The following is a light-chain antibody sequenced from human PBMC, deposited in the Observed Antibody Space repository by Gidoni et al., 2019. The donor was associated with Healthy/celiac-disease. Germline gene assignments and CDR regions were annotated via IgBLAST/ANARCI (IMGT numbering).Light chain of an antibody. CDR3: QQRSNWPRYT. V-gene: IGKV3-11*01. Sequence: EIVLTQSPATLSLSPGERATLSCRASQSVSSYLAWYQQKPGQAPRLLIYDASNRATGIPARFSGSGSGTYFTLTISSLEPEDFAVYYCQQRSNWPRYTFXXXTKLEIK. CDR2: DAS. CDR1: QSVSSY. J-gene: IGKJ2*01.